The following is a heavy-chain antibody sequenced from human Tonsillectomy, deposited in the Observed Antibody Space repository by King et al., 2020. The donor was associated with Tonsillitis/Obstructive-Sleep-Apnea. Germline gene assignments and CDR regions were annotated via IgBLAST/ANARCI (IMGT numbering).Heavy chain of an antibody. CDR1: GFTFSSYG. J-gene: IGHJ4*02. CDR2: IWYDGSNK. V-gene: IGHV3-33*01. CDR3: ASGDCSSTSCYHADY. Sequence: HVQLVESGGGVVQPGRSLRLSCAASGFTFSSYGMHWVRQAPGKGLEWVAVIWYDGSNKYYADSVKGRLTISRDNSRNTLYLQMNSLRAEDTAVYYCASGDCSSTSCYHADYWGQGTLVTVSS. D-gene: IGHD2-2*01.